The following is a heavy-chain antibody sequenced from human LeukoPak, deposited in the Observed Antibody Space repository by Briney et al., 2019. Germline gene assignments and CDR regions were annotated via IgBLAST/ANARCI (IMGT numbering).Heavy chain of an antibody. CDR2: INPNSGGT. Sequence: ASVKVSCKASGYTFTGYYMHWARQAPGQGLEWMGWINPNSGGTNYAQKFQGRVTMTRDTAISTAYMELSRLRSDDTAVYYCARAPVGRFLEWLLSLESFDIWGQGTMVTVSS. J-gene: IGHJ3*02. CDR3: ARAPVGRFLEWLLSLESFDI. CDR1: GYTFTGYY. V-gene: IGHV1-2*02. D-gene: IGHD3-3*01.